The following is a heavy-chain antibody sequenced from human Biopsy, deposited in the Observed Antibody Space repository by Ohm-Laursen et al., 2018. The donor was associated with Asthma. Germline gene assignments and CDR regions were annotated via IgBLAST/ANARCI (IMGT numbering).Heavy chain of an antibody. CDR2: ISYTGSA. J-gene: IGHJ6*02. Sequence: SETLSLTCTVSGGSMSSSSYYWGWIRQPPGKGLEWMGSISYTGSAYHNPSLKSPVTISVDTSKNSFSLKFSCVTAADTAIYYCARQSTRRDYRGMDVWGQGTTVTVSS. CDR3: ARQSTRRDYRGMDV. CDR1: GGSMSSSSYY. D-gene: IGHD4-11*01. V-gene: IGHV4-39*01.